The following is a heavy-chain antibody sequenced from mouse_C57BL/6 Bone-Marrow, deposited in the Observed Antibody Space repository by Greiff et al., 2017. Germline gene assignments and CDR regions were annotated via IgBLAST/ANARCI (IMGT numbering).Heavy chain of an antibody. D-gene: IGHD1-1*01. Sequence: VQLQQSGAELVRPGASVKLSCTASGFNIKDDYMHWVKQRPEQGLEWIGWIDPENGDTEYASKFQGKATITADTSSNTAYLQLSSLTSEDTAVYYCTTRALITTVVDPDYWGQGTTLTVSS. V-gene: IGHV14-4*01. CDR2: IDPENGDT. CDR3: TTRALITTVVDPDY. CDR1: GFNIKDDY. J-gene: IGHJ2*01.